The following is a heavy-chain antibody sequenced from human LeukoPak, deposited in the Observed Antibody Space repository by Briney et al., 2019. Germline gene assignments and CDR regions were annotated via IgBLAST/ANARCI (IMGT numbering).Heavy chain of an antibody. CDR2: ISYDGSNK. CDR1: GFTFSSYG. Sequence: TGGSLRLSCAASGFTFSSYGMHWVRQAPGKGLEWVAVISYDGSNKYYADSVKGRFTISRDNSKNTLYLQMNSLRAEDTAVYYCARDLDYGGRSNFDHWGQGTLVTVSS. CDR3: ARDLDYGGRSNFDH. D-gene: IGHD4-23*01. V-gene: IGHV3-30*03. J-gene: IGHJ4*02.